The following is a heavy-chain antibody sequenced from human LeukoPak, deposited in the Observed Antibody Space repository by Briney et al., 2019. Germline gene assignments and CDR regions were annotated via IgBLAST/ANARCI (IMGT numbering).Heavy chain of an antibody. D-gene: IGHD6-19*01. J-gene: IGHJ3*02. CDR3: ATDGIAVDDDAFDI. CDR2: FDPEDGET. V-gene: IGHV1-24*01. Sequence: RASVKVSCKVSGYTLTELSMHWVRQAPGKGLEWMGGFDPEDGETIYAQKFQGRVTMTEDTSTDTAYMELSSLRSEDTAVYYCATDGIAVDDDAFDIWGQGTMVTVSS. CDR1: GYTLTELS.